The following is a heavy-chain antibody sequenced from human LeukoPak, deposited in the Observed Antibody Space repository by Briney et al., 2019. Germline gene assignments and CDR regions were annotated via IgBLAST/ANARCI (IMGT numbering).Heavy chain of an antibody. D-gene: IGHD3-10*01. CDR1: GFTFSSYA. CDR2: ISGSGGST. Sequence: PGGSLRLSCAASGFTFSSYAMSWVRQDPGKGLEWVSAISGSGGSTYYADSVKGRFTISRDNSKNTLYLQMNSLRAEDTAVYYCAKDRGPYYGSGSYGGINYWGQGTLVTVSS. CDR3: AKDRGPYYGSGSYGGINY. V-gene: IGHV3-23*01. J-gene: IGHJ4*02.